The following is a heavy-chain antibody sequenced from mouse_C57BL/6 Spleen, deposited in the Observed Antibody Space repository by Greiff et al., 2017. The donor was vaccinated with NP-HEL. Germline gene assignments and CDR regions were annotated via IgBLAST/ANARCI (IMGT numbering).Heavy chain of an antibody. Sequence: VQLQQSGAELVKPGASVKISCKASGYAFSSYWMNWVKQRPGKGLEWIGQIYPGDGDTNYNGKFKGKATLTADKSSSTAYMQLSSLTSEDSAVYFCARGYYGSTSDYFDYWGQGTTLTVSS. D-gene: IGHD1-1*01. V-gene: IGHV1-80*01. CDR3: ARGYYGSTSDYFDY. CDR1: GYAFSSYW. J-gene: IGHJ2*01. CDR2: IYPGDGDT.